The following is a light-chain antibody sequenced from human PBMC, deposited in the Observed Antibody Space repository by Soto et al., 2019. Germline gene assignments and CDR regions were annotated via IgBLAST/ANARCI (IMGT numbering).Light chain of an antibody. J-gene: IGLJ1*01. V-gene: IGLV1-44*01. CDR3: QSYDSSLSVSYV. CDR1: SSNIGSNT. CDR2: SNN. Sequence: QSVLTQPPSASGTPGQRVTISCSGSSSNIGSNTVNWYQQLPGTAPKLLIYSNNQRPSGVPDRFSGSKSGTSASLAISGLQSEDEADYYCQSYDSSLSVSYVFGTGTKVTV.